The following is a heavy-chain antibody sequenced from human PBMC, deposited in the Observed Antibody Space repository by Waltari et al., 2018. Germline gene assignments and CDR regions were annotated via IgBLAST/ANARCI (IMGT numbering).Heavy chain of an antibody. CDR3: ARGLFESYYFDY. Sequence: QVQLQESGPGLVKPSETLSLTCTVSGGSISSSYWSWIRQPPGKGLEWIGYIYYSGSTNYNPSHKSRVTISVDTSKNQFSLKLSSVTAADTAVYYCARGLFESYYFDYWGQGTLVTVSS. CDR2: IYYSGST. CDR1: GGSISSSY. V-gene: IGHV4-59*01. J-gene: IGHJ4*02. D-gene: IGHD3-16*02.